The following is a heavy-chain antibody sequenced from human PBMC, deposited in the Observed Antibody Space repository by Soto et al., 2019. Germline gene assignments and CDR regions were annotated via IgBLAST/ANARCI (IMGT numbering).Heavy chain of an antibody. CDR2: IRSKAYSYAT. J-gene: IGHJ5*02. Sequence: QSGGSLRLSCAASGFNFSGSPIHWVRQASGKGLEWVGRIRSKAYSYATVYTASVKGRFTISRDGSKNTAYLQMNSLKTDDTAVYYCTFITGTYPAWGQGTQVTVSS. V-gene: IGHV3-73*01. CDR1: GFNFSGSP. D-gene: IGHD1-20*01. CDR3: TFITGTYPA.